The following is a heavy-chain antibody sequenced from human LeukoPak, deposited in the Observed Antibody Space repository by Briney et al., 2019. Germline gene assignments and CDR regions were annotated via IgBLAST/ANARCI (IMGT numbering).Heavy chain of an antibody. Sequence: ASVKVSCKASGYTFTGYYMHWVRQAPGQGLEWMGRISVHSGQTNYVQKFQDRVTLTTDTSTSTAYMELRSLGSGDTAVYYCAREGYYYHTSNGDDHWGQGTLVTVSS. J-gene: IGHJ5*02. CDR1: GYTFTGYY. CDR2: ISVHSGQT. CDR3: AREGYYYHTSNGDDH. V-gene: IGHV1-18*04. D-gene: IGHD3-22*01.